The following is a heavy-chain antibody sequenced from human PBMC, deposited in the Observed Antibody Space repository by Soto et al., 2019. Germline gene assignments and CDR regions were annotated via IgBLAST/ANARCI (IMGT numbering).Heavy chain of an antibody. CDR1: GSSLSTSGVG. CDR2: IYWDDDA. D-gene: IGHD3-9*01. CDR3: AHTQDPGNTGYLLFDS. Sequence: QITLKESGPTLVKPTQTLTLTCTVSGSSLSTSGVGVGWIRQPPGKALEWLALIYWDDDARYSPSLKHRLSITKDTSKSQVVLTVTNMAPVDAGTYYCAHTQDPGNTGYLLFDSWGQGTVVTVSS. J-gene: IGHJ4*02. V-gene: IGHV2-5*02.